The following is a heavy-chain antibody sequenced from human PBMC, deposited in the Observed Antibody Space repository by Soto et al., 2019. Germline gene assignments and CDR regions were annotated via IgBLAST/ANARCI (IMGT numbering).Heavy chain of an antibody. Sequence: EVQLLQSGGGLVQPGGSLRLSCTASGFTFSSYAMGWVRQASGKGLEWVSALSASGSSTYYADSVKGRFTISRDISKKTLYLQLDSLRAEDPAVFCCAKDLGGVHYYFDCWGQGSLGTVPS. D-gene: IGHD3-10*01. CDR1: GFTFSSYA. J-gene: IGHJ4*02. CDR3: AKDLGGVHYYFDC. CDR2: LSASGSST. V-gene: IGHV3-23*01.